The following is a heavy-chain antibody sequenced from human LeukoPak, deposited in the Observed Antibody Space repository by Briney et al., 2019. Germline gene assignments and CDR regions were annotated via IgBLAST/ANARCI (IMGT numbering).Heavy chain of an antibody. J-gene: IGHJ4*02. CDR3: ARVPLPYSSGWYYFDY. Sequence: ASVKVSCKASGYTFTSYGISWVRQAPGQGLEWMGWISAYNGNTNYAQKLQGRVTMTTDTSTSTAYMELRSLRSDDTAVYYCARVPLPYSSGWYYFDYWGQGTLVTVSS. CDR2: ISAYNGNT. D-gene: IGHD6-13*01. V-gene: IGHV1-18*01. CDR1: GYTFTSYG.